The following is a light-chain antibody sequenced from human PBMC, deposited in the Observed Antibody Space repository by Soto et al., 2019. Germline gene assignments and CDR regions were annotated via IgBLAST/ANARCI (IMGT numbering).Light chain of an antibody. J-gene: IGKJ1*01. V-gene: IGKV3-20*01. CDR3: QQFASLPRT. CDR2: AAS. Sequence: EVVLTQAPGTLSLSQGESGTLSCRASQSLSSGFLAWYQQRPGQAPRLLIYAASSRATGIPDRFSGTGSGTDFTLTISRLEPEDFAVYYCQQFASLPRTFGQGTKVDI. CDR1: QSLSSGF.